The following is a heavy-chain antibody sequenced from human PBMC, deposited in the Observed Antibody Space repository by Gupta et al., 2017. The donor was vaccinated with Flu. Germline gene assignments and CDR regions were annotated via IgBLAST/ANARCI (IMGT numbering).Heavy chain of an antibody. J-gene: IGHJ4*02. V-gene: IGHV3-74*01. D-gene: IGHD5-18*01. CDR1: GFTFSSYW. Sequence: EVQLVESVGGLVQPGGSLRLSCAASGFTFSSYWMHWVRQAPGKGLVWVSRINSEGSSTTYADSVKGRFNISRDNAKNTLYLQVNSLRADDTAVYYCARGYSSGYRIDYWGQGALVTVSS. CDR2: INSEGSST. CDR3: ARGYSSGYRIDY.